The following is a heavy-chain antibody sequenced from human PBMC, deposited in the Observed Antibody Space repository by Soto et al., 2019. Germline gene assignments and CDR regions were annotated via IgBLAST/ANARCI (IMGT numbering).Heavy chain of an antibody. V-gene: IGHV1-18*01. Sequence: QVQLVQSGAEVKKPGASVKVSCKASGYTFTSYGISWVRQAPGQGLEWMGWVSAYNGNTNYAQKLQGRVTMTTDTSTSKAYMELRSLRSDDTAVYYCARSPLITMIVVVNYYFDYWGQGTLVTVSS. D-gene: IGHD3-22*01. CDR3: ARSPLITMIVVVNYYFDY. CDR2: VSAYNGNT. CDR1: GYTFTSYG. J-gene: IGHJ4*02.